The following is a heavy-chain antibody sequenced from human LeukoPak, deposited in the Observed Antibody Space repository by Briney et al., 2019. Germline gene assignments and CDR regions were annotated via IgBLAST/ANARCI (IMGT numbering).Heavy chain of an antibody. CDR1: GFTFSTYS. J-gene: IGHJ3*02. CDR2: ISSSSSYI. CDR3: ARVDDITIGIRGAFDI. Sequence: GGSLRLSCAASGFTFSTYSMNWVRQAPGKGLEWVSSISSSSSYIYYADSVKGRFTISRDNAENSLYLQMNSLRAEDTAVYYCARVDDITIGIRGAFDIWGQGTMVTVSS. D-gene: IGHD3-10*01. V-gene: IGHV3-21*01.